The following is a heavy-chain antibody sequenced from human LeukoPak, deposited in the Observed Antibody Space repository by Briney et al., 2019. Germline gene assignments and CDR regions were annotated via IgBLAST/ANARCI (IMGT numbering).Heavy chain of an antibody. J-gene: IGHJ4*02. Sequence: ASVKVSCKASGYTFTSYDINWVRQATGQGLEWMGWMNPNSGNTGYAQKFQGRVTMTRNTSISAAYMELSSLRSEDTAVYYCAGVPQLLWFGEFHDDYWGQGTLVTVSS. V-gene: IGHV1-8*01. CDR2: MNPNSGNT. CDR1: GYTFTSYD. D-gene: IGHD3-10*01. CDR3: AGVPQLLWFGEFHDDY.